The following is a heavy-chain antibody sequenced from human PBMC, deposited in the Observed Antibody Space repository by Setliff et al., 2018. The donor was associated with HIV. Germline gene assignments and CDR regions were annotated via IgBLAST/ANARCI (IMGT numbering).Heavy chain of an antibody. D-gene: IGHD3-10*01. CDR3: ARVMVRGVEYYVDV. V-gene: IGHV3-20*04. CDR2: INWNGGST. J-gene: IGHJ6*04. Sequence: PGGSLRLSCAAPGFTFDDYDMSWVRQGQGKGLEWVSGINWNGGSTDYADSVKGRFIISRDNAKNSLYLQMNSLRGEDTALYYCARVMVRGVEYYVDVWGKGTTVTVSS. CDR1: GFTFDDYD.